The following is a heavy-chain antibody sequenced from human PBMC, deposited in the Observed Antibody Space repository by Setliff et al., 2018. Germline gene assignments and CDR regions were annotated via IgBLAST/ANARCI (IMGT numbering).Heavy chain of an antibody. CDR3: ARAPLESGYNYGQGHYLDY. J-gene: IGHJ4*02. V-gene: IGHV1-46*01. CDR2: INPSGGYA. Sequence: VASVKVSCKASGYTFTTYYMHWVRQAPGQGLEWMGIINPSGGYANYAQKFQGRVTMTRDTSTSTVYMELSSLRSEDTAVYYCARAPLESGYNYGQGHYLDYWGQGTLVTVSS. CDR1: GYTFTTYY. D-gene: IGHD5-18*01.